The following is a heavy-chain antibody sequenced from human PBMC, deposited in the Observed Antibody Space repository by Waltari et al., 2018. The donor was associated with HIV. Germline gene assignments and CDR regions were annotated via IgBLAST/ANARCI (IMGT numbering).Heavy chain of an antibody. CDR3: ARREGYCSGGSCSIGYFDL. Sequence: QVQLQQWGAGLLKPSETLSLTCAVYGGSFSGYYWSWIRQPPGKGLEWIGEINHSGSTNYNPSLKSRVTISVDTSKNQFSLKLSSVTAADTAVYYCARREGYCSGGSCSIGYFDLWGRGTLVTVYS. CDR1: GGSFSGYY. V-gene: IGHV4-34*01. D-gene: IGHD2-15*01. CDR2: INHSGST. J-gene: IGHJ2*01.